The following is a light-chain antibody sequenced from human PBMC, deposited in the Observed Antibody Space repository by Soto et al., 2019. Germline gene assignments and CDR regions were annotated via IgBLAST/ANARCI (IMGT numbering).Light chain of an antibody. CDR2: KAY. J-gene: IGKJ2*01. Sequence: DIQMIQSPSTLSASVGDRVTITCRASQSISSWLAWYQQKPGKAPKLLIYKAYNLQSGVPSSFSGSGSGTEFTLTISSLQTDDFATYYCQQYNDYSYTFGQGTKLEIK. CDR1: QSISSW. V-gene: IGKV1-5*03. CDR3: QQYNDYSYT.